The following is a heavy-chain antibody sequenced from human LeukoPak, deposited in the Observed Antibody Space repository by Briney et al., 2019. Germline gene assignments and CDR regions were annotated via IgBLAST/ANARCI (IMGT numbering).Heavy chain of an antibody. Sequence: PSETLSLTCTVSGGSISSSSYYWSWIRQPPGKGLEWIGEINHSGSTNHNPSLKSRVTISVDTSKNQFSLKLSSVTAADTAVYYCARSSPGYVWGSYPRSFDYWGQGTLVTVSS. J-gene: IGHJ4*02. V-gene: IGHV4-39*07. CDR1: GGSISSSSYY. D-gene: IGHD3-16*02. CDR2: INHSGST. CDR3: ARSSPGYVWGSYPRSFDY.